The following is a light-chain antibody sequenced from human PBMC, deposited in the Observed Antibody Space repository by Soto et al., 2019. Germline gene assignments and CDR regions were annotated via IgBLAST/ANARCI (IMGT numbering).Light chain of an antibody. V-gene: IGKV1-6*02. CDR3: QQDHDYPHT. CDR1: QGVGDD. Sequence: AIQMTQSPSSLSASVGDRVTITCRASQGVGDDLAWYQQRPGTAPKVLIYAASTLQFGVPQRFSGSGSGTFFTLTITSLQPDDSATYYCQQDHDYPHTFGQGTKVEIK. J-gene: IGKJ1*01. CDR2: AAS.